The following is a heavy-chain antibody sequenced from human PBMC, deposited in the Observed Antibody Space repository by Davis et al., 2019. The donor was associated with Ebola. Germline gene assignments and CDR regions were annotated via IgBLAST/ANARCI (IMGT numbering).Heavy chain of an antibody. J-gene: IGHJ4*02. Sequence: GESLKISCAASGFTFSSYSMNWVRQAPGKGLEWVSSISSSSSYIYYADSVKGRFTISRDNAKNSLYLQMNSLGAEDTAVYYCARDSLPTNYFDYWGQGTLVTVSS. D-gene: IGHD1-14*01. CDR1: GFTFSSYS. CDR3: ARDSLPTNYFDY. CDR2: ISSSSSYI. V-gene: IGHV3-21*01.